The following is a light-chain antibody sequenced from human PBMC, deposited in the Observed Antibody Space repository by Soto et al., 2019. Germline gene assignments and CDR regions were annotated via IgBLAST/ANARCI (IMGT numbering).Light chain of an antibody. J-gene: IGKJ1*01. CDR3: QPYVTSLTT. Sequence: EIVLTQSLGTLSLSPGERATLSCGASQSVTSNYLAWYQQKPGQAPRLLIFGASIRVTGIQDRFIGSGSGTDFTLTISRLEPEDFAVYYCQPYVTSLTTFGQGTKVDIK. V-gene: IGKV3-20*01. CDR2: GAS. CDR1: QSVTSNY.